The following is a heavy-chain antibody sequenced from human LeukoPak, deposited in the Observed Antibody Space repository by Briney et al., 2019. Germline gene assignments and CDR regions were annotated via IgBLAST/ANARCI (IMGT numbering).Heavy chain of an antibody. D-gene: IGHD2-15*01. CDR1: GYTFTSYD. CDR2: MNTNSGDA. J-gene: IGHJ4*02. CDR3: ARARRSGYVDY. V-gene: IGHV1-8*03. Sequence: ASVKVCCKAAGYTFTSYDVNWGRQASGQGLGGMGWMNTNSGDAGYAQKFQCRVTITRNTSITTAYMELSSLRSEDTAVYYCARARRSGYVDYWGQGTLVTVSS.